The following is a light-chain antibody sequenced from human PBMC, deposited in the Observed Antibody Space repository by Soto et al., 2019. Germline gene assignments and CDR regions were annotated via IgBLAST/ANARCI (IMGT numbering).Light chain of an antibody. V-gene: IGLV2-14*01. CDR3: SSYTSSSTLV. J-gene: IGLJ2*01. CDR1: SSDVGGYNY. Sequence: QSALTQPASVSGSPGQSITIFCAGTSSDVGGYNYVSWYQQHPGKAPKLMIYDVSNRPSGVSNRFSGSKSGNTASLTISGLQAEDEADYYYSSYTSSSTLVFGGGTKVTVL. CDR2: DVS.